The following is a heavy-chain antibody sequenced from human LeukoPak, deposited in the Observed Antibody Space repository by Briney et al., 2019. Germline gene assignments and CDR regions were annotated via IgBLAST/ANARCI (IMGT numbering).Heavy chain of an antibody. CDR2: ISSTSSYM. CDR1: GFTFGSYS. V-gene: IGHV3-21*01. J-gene: IGHJ4*02. CDR3: ARCYASGSYGIDY. D-gene: IGHD3-10*01. Sequence: TGGSLRLSCAASGFTFGSYSMNWVRQVPGKGLQWVSSISSTSSYMYYADSVKGRFTVSRDNAKNSLSLQMNSLGAEDTAVYYCARCYASGSYGIDYWGQGTLVTVSS.